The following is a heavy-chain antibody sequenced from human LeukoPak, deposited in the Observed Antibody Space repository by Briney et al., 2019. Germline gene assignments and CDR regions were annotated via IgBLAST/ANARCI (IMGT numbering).Heavy chain of an antibody. CDR3: ARAYYSSGGDY. Sequence: GGSLRLSCAASGLTFSSDSMNWVRQAPGKGLEWVSSISSSSSYIYYADSVKGRFTISRDNAKNSLYLQMNSLGAEDTAVYYCARAYYSSGGDYWGQGTLVTVSS. CDR1: GLTFSSDS. V-gene: IGHV3-21*01. D-gene: IGHD3-22*01. CDR2: ISSSSSYI. J-gene: IGHJ4*02.